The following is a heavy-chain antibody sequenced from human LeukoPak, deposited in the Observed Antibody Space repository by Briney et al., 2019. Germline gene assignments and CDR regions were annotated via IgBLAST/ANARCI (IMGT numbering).Heavy chain of an antibody. CDR3: ARDHTVSPLLYYYYYYMDV. V-gene: IGHV1-2*02. J-gene: IGHJ6*03. Sequence: ASVKVSCKASGYTFTGYYMHWVRQAPGQGLEWMGWINPNSGGTNYAQKFQGRVTMTRDTSISTAYMELSRLRSDDTAVYYCARDHTVSPLLYYYYYYMDVWGKGTTVTVSS. CDR2: INPNSGGT. CDR1: GYTFTGYY. D-gene: IGHD4-11*01.